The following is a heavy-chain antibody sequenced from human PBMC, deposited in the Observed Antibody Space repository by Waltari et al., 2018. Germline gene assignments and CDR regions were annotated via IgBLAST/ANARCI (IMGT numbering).Heavy chain of an antibody. CDR3: SKNKDSSGYYYEATDY. CDR1: VVTFSSYA. V-gene: IGHV3-23*04. CDR2: ISGSGAST. D-gene: IGHD3-22*01. J-gene: IGHJ4*02. Sequence: EVQLVESGGGLVQPGGGVRLSCAASVVTFSSYAMSWFRQAPGTGLEWVSAISGSGASTYYADSVKGRFTIPRDNSKNTVYLQMNRVRAEDTAVYYCSKNKDSSGYYYEATDYWGQGTLVTVSS.